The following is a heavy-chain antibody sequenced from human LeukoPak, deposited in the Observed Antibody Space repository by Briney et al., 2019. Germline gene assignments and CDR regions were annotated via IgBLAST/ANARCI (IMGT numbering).Heavy chain of an antibody. CDR1: GGSISGYY. J-gene: IGHJ6*02. Sequence: SETLSLTCTVSGGSISGYYWNWIRQPPGKGPEWIGYIYYSGSTNYNPSLKSRVTISVDTSKNQFSLKLSSVTAADTAVYYCARRLTYYYGMDVWGQGTTVTVSS. CDR3: ARRLTYYYGMDV. CDR2: IYYSGST. V-gene: IGHV4-59*08. D-gene: IGHD3-9*01.